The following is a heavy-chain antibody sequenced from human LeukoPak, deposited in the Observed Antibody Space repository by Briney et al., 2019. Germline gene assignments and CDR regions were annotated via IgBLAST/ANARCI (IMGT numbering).Heavy chain of an antibody. D-gene: IGHD3-10*01. Sequence: PGGSLRLSCATSGFTFSRYNMNWVRQAPGRGLEWVSYIGPSGTAIYYADSVKGRFTISRDNAKNSLYLQMNSLRAEDTAVYYCAKGRAASSGYFDYWGQGTLVTVSS. V-gene: IGHV3-48*04. CDR3: AKGRAASSGYFDY. J-gene: IGHJ4*02. CDR2: IGPSGTAI. CDR1: GFTFSRYN.